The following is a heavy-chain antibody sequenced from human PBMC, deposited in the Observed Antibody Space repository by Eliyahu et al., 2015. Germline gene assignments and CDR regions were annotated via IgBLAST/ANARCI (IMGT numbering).Heavy chain of an antibody. CDR1: GGSXXSXY. J-gene: IGHJ6*03. V-gene: IGHV4-59*02. Sequence: QVQLQESGPGLVKPSETLSLXCTVSGGSXXSXYWXWLRQPPGKGLEWIGYVFYTGVTNYNPSLKSRVTMSVDRSKNQISLKLNSVTAADTAVYYCATFRFLDYYMDVWGKGTTVTVSS. CDR3: ATFRFLDYYMDV. D-gene: IGHD3-3*01. CDR2: VFYTGVT.